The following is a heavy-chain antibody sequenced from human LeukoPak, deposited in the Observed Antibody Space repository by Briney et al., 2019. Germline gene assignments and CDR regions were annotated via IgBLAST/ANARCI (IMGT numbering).Heavy chain of an antibody. Sequence: GGFLRLSCAASGFTFSSYAMSWVRQAPGKGLEWVSAISGSGGSTYYADSVKGRFTISRDNSKNTLYLQMNSLRAEDTAVYYCAKVLWFGEPTLRDYWGQGTLVTVSS. D-gene: IGHD3-10*01. CDR3: AKVLWFGEPTLRDY. V-gene: IGHV3-23*01. CDR2: ISGSGGST. CDR1: GFTFSSYA. J-gene: IGHJ4*02.